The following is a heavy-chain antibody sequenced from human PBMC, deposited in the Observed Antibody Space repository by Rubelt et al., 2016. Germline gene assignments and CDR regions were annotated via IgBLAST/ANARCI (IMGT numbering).Heavy chain of an antibody. CDR3: ARVGYSSGWFPTPFDY. Sequence: QLQLQESGPGLVKPSETLSLTCTVSGGSISSSSYYWGWIRQPPGKGLEWIGSIYYSGSTYYNPSLKSRVTISVDTSKNQFSLKLGSVTAADTAVYYCARVGYSSGWFPTPFDYWGQGTLVTVSS. CDR1: GGSISSSSYY. V-gene: IGHV4-39*07. J-gene: IGHJ4*02. CDR2: IYYSGST. D-gene: IGHD6-19*01.